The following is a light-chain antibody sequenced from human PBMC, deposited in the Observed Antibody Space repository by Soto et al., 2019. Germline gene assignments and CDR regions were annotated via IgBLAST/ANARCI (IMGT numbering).Light chain of an antibody. CDR2: GAS. CDR3: QHYNNWPPWT. V-gene: IGKV3-20*01. Sequence: EIVLTQSPGTLSLSPGERATLSCRASQSVSSSFLAWYQQKPGQAPRLLIYGASIRATGIPDRFSGSGSGTDFTLTISRVEPEDFAVYYCQHYNNWPPWTFGQGTKVEIE. CDR1: QSVSSSF. J-gene: IGKJ1*01.